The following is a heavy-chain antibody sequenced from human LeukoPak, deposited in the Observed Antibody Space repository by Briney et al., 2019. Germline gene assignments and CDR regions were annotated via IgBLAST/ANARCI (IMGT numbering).Heavy chain of an antibody. V-gene: IGHV3-23*01. CDR1: GFTFSSYA. CDR3: ATRITAAGLDY. J-gene: IGHJ4*02. CDR2: VSGSGSVT. Sequence: GGSLRLSCAASGFTFSSYAMTWVRQAPGKGLEWVSAVSGSGSVTYYTDSVKGRFTISRDNSKNTLYLQMNSLRAEDTAVYYCATRITAAGLDYWGQGTLVTVSS. D-gene: IGHD6-13*01.